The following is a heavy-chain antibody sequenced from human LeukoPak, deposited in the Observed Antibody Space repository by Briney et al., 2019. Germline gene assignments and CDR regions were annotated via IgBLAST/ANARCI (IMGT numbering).Heavy chain of an antibody. CDR2: TKQDGTES. Sequence: GGSLRLSCAAYGFTFSTSWMGWVRQDPGKGLEWAANTKQDGTESQYVDTVKGRFTISRDNTKNSLLLQMNSLTTEDTAVFHCVREGMAGRGGKALQFFDYWGQGTMVTVSS. CDR3: VREGMAGRGGKALQFFDY. CDR1: GFTFSTSW. J-gene: IGHJ4*02. D-gene: IGHD2-15*01. V-gene: IGHV3-7*01.